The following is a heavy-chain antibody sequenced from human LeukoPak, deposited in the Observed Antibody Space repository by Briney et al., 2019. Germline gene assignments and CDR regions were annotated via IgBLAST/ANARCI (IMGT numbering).Heavy chain of an antibody. CDR1: GYTFTSYD. J-gene: IGHJ5*02. D-gene: IGHD6-6*01. CDR3: ARGSSFGYSSSSTWFDP. CDR2: INPNSGNT. Sequence: ASVKVSCKASGYTFTSYDINWVRQATGQGLEWMGWINPNSGNTGYAQKFQGRVTMTRNTSISTAYMELSSLRSEDTAVYYCARGSSFGYSSSSTWFDPWGQGTLVTVSS. V-gene: IGHV1-8*01.